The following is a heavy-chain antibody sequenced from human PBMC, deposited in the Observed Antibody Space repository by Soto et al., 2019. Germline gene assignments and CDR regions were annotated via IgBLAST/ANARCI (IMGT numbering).Heavy chain of an antibody. V-gene: IGHV3-23*01. J-gene: IGHJ4*02. D-gene: IGHD3-3*01. CDR1: GFPFPTFG. CDR2: LSGSGNSP. CDR3: ATIKDFWSGRHLDY. Sequence: EVRLLESGGAVVQPGGSLRLSCATSGFPFPTFGITWVRQAPGKGLEWVSSLSGSGNSPFYAGSVKGRFTISSDNSENTLYLHMGSLTVEGTAIYYCATIKDFWSGRHLDYWGQGTLVTVST.